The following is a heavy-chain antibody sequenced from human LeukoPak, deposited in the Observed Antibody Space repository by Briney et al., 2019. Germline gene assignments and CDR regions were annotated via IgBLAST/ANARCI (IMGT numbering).Heavy chain of an antibody. V-gene: IGHV3-23*01. Sequence: GGSLRLSCSASGFTFSSYAMSWVRQAPGKGLEWVSAISGSGGSTYYADSVKGRFTISRDNSKNTLYLQMNSLRAEDTAVYYCAKDRRGSGYYFDYWGQGTLVTVSS. D-gene: IGHD3-22*01. CDR1: GFTFSSYA. CDR3: AKDRRGSGYYFDY. J-gene: IGHJ4*02. CDR2: ISGSGGST.